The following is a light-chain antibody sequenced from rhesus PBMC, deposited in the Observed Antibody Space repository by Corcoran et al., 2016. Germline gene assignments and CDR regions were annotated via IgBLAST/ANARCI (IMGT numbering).Light chain of an antibody. Sequence: EIVMTQSPATLSLSPGERATLSCRASQSVSSYVAWYQQKPEQAPRLLIYGACSRATGTPDRFSGSGSGTDFTLIISSLEPEDVGVYYCQQYNNWNTFGGGTKVELK. CDR2: GAC. V-gene: IGKV3S9*01. J-gene: IGKJ4*01. CDR3: QQYNNWNT. CDR1: QSVSSY.